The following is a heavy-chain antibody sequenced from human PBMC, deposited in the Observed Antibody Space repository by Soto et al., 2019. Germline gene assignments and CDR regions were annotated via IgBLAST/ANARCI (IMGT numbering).Heavy chain of an antibody. CDR2: ISAYNGHI. Sequence: ASVKVSCKXSGYTFTNYGISWVRQAPGQGLEWMGWISAYNGHINYAQNLQGRVTMTTDTSTTTAYMDLRGLTSDDTAVYYCARVDSSGWYHVDYWGQGTLVTVSS. D-gene: IGHD6-19*01. J-gene: IGHJ4*02. CDR1: GYTFTNYG. V-gene: IGHV1-18*04. CDR3: ARVDSSGWYHVDY.